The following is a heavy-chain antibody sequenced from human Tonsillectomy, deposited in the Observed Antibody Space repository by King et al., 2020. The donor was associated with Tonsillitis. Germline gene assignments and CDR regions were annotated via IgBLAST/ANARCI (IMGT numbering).Heavy chain of an antibody. J-gene: IGHJ4*02. CDR1: GFTFSSYP. CDR2: ISGAGGTT. Sequence: VQLVESGGGVVQPGRSLRLSCAASGFTFSSYPMSWVRQAPGKGLEWLSIISGAGGTTFYADSVKGRFTISRDNSINTLHLELNSLRGEDTAIYYCAKIETTMTTPFQFWGQGTLVAVSS. V-gene: IGHV3-23*04. D-gene: IGHD4-23*01. CDR3: AKIETTMTTPFQF.